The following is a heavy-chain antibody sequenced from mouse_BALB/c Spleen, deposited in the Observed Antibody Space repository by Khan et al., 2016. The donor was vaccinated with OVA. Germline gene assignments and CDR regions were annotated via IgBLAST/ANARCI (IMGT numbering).Heavy chain of an antibody. Sequence: QVQLKESGPELVKPGASVKMSCKASGYTFTDYVINWVKQSTGQGLEWIGEIYPGSGRTNYNEKFKGKATLTADKSSNTAYMQLSSLTSEDSAVYFCARPSDVYGSNAYWFFAVWGAGSTVTVAS. CDR2: IYPGSGRT. CDR3: ARPSDVYGSNAYWFFAV. CDR1: GYTFTDYV. D-gene: IGHD1-1*02. J-gene: IGHJ1*01. V-gene: IGHV1-77*01.